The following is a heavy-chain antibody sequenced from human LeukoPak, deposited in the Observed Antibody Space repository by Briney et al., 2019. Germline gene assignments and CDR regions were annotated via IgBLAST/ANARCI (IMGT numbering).Heavy chain of an antibody. CDR2: INHSGST. V-gene: IGHV4-34*01. D-gene: IGHD6-25*01. J-gene: IGHJ4*02. Sequence: SETLSLTCAAYGGSFSGYYWSWIRQPPGKGLEWIGEINHSGSTNYNPSLKSRVTISVDTSKNQFSLKLSSVTAADTAVYYCAGGWYGREFDYWGQGTLVTVSS. CDR1: GGSFSGYY. CDR3: AGGWYGREFDY.